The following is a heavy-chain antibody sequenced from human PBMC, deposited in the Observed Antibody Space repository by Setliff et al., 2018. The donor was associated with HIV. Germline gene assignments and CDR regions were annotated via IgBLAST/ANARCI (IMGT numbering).Heavy chain of an antibody. CDR2: IYYSGST. CDR1: GGSISSSSYY. J-gene: IGHJ4*02. D-gene: IGHD5-12*01. Sequence: SETLSLTCTVSGGSISSSSYYWGWIRQPPGKGLEWIGNIYYSGSTYYNPSLKSRVTISVDTSKNQFSLKLSSVTAADTAVYYCARHFGWLPREIDYWGQGTLVTVSS. CDR3: ARHFGWLPREIDY. V-gene: IGHV4-39*01.